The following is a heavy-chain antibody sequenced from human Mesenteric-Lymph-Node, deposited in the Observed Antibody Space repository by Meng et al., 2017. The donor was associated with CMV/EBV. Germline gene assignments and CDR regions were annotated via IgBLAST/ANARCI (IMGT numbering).Heavy chain of an antibody. Sequence: SETLSLTCAVYGGSFSDYYWSWIRQPPGKGLEWIGEINHSGSTNYNPSLKSRVTISVDTSKSQFSLKLSSVAAADTAVYYCARLRYFDWSPSDYWGQGTLVTVSS. CDR2: INHSGST. CDR3: ARLRYFDWSPSDY. J-gene: IGHJ4*02. CDR1: GGSFSDYY. V-gene: IGHV4-34*01. D-gene: IGHD3-9*01.